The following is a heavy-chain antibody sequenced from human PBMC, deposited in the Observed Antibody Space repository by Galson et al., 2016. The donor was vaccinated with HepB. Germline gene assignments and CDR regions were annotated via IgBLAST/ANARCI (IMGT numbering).Heavy chain of an antibody. J-gene: IGHJ3*01. CDR2: ISAYNGHT. Sequence: SVKVSCKASGYIFTSYGISWVRQAPGQGLKWMGWISAYNGHTNYAQILQGRVTMTTDTSTSTAYMELRRLRSDDTAVYYCARGDQFCTGAGCYFLSFDFWGQGTLVTVSS. CDR1: GYIFTSYG. V-gene: IGHV1-18*01. CDR3: ARGDQFCTGAGCYFLSFDF. D-gene: IGHD2-8*02.